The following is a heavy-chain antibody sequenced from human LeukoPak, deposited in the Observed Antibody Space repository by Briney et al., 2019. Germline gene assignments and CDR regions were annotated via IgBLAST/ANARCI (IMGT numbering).Heavy chain of an antibody. CDR3: ARDPIPSGSYKYNWFDP. Sequence: GASVKVSCKAPGYAFTSYGISWVRQAPGQGLEWMGWISAYNGNTNYAQKLQGRVTMTTDTSTSTAYMELRSLRSDDTAVYYCARDPIPSGSYKYNWFDPWGQGTLVTVSS. CDR2: ISAYNGNT. V-gene: IGHV1-18*01. CDR1: GYAFTSYG. D-gene: IGHD1-26*01. J-gene: IGHJ5*02.